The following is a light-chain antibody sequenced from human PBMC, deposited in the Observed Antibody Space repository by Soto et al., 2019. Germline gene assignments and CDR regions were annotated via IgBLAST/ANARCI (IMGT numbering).Light chain of an antibody. Sequence: QSALTQPASVSGSPGQSITISCTGTSSDVGSYNLVSWYQQHPGKAPKLMIYEGSKRPSGVSNRFSGSKSGNTASLTISGLQAEDEADDYCCSYAGSSTPWVFGGGTKLTVL. CDR2: EGS. V-gene: IGLV2-23*01. J-gene: IGLJ3*02. CDR1: SSDVGSYNL. CDR3: CSYAGSSTPWV.